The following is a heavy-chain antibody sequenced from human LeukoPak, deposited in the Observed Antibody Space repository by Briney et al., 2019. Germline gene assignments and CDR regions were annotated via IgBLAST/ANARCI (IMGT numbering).Heavy chain of an antibody. CDR2: IIPIFGTA. J-gene: IGHJ4*02. CDR1: GGTFSSYA. CDR3: ARDSSGWPHHNYYFDY. D-gene: IGHD6-19*01. V-gene: IGHV1-69*13. Sequence: TVKVSCKASGGTFSSYAISWVRQAPGQGLEWMGGIIPIFGTANYAQKFQGRVTITADESTSTAYMELSSLRSEDTAVYYCARDSSGWPHHNYYFDYWGQGTLVTVSS.